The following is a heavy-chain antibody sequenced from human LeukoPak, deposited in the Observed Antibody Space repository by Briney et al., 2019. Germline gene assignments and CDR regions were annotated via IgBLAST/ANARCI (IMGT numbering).Heavy chain of an antibody. J-gene: IGHJ4*02. CDR2: ISGSGGST. D-gene: IGHD6-13*01. CDR1: GFTFSSYA. V-gene: IGHV3-23*01. Sequence: GGSLRLSCAASGFTFSSYAMSWVRQAPGKGLEWVSAISGSGGSTYYADSVKGRFTISRGNSKNTLYLQMNSLRAEDTAVYYCAKSGIAAATILYYFDYWGQGTLVTVSS. CDR3: AKSGIAAATILYYFDY.